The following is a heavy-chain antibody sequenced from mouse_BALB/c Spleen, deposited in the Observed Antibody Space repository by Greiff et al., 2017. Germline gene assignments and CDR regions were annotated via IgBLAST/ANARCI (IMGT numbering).Heavy chain of an antibody. V-gene: IGHV5-17*02. J-gene: IGHJ2*01. CDR1: GFTFSSFG. D-gene: IGHD2-10*01. CDR3: ARPPYYGNFYFDY. Sequence: DVMLVESGGGLVQPGGSRKLSCAASGFTFSSFGMHWVRQAPEKGLEWVAYISSGSSTIYYADTVKGRFTISRDNPKNTLFLQMTSLRSEDTAMYYCARPPYYGNFYFDYWGQGTTLTVSS. CDR2: ISSGSSTI.